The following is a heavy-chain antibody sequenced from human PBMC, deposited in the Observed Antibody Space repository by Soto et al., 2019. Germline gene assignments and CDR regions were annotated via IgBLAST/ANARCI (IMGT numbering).Heavy chain of an antibody. Sequence: QVQLQQWGAGPLKASETLSLTCAVYGGSFSGYYWSWIRQPPGKGLEWVGEINHSGSTNHNPSLKRRVTISVDSAKHQFSLELNSGTAADTAVYYCAVTPTNRRYFDLWGRGTLVTVSS. CDR2: INHSGST. V-gene: IGHV4-34*01. CDR1: GGSFSGYY. CDR3: AVTPTNRRYFDL. D-gene: IGHD2-8*01. J-gene: IGHJ2*01.